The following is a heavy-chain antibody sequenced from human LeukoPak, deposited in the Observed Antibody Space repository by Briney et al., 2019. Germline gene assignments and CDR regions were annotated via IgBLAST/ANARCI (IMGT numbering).Heavy chain of an antibody. V-gene: IGHV1-2*02. Sequence: ASVKVSCKASGYTFTGYYMHWVRQAPGQGLERMGWINPNSGGTNYAQKFQGRVTMTRDTSISTAYMELSRLRSDDTAVYYCARGDGVDYYYYYYMDVWGKGTTVTVSS. CDR2: INPNSGGT. CDR3: ARGDGVDYYYYYYMDV. J-gene: IGHJ6*03. D-gene: IGHD5-24*01. CDR1: GYTFTGYY.